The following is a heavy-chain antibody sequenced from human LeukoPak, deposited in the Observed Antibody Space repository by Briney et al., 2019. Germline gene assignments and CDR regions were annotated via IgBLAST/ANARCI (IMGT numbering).Heavy chain of an antibody. CDR3: AAHSSGYYYPTDY. V-gene: IGHV3-48*01. CDR1: GFTFSIYS. J-gene: IGHJ4*02. CDR2: ISSSSSTI. Sequence: PGGSLRLSCAASGFTFSIYSMNWVRQAPGKGLEWVSYISSSSSTIYYADSVKGRFTISRDNAKNSLYLQMNSLRAEDTAVYYCAAHSSGYYYPTDYWGQGTLVTVSS. D-gene: IGHD3-22*01.